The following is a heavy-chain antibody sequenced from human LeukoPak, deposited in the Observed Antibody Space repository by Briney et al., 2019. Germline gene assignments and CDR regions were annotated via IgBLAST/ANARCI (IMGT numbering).Heavy chain of an antibody. CDR2: IEQDGSEK. V-gene: IGHV3-7*05. CDR1: RFTFSNYY. J-gene: IGHJ4*02. D-gene: IGHD6-19*01. CDR3: ARDRVIQGYSSGWLFDY. Sequence: PGGSLRLSCAASRFTFSNYYMTWVRQAPGKGLEWVANIEQDGSEKYYVDSLKGRFTISRDNAKNSLFLQMNSLRPEDTAVYYCARDRVIQGYSSGWLFDYWGQGTLVTVSS.